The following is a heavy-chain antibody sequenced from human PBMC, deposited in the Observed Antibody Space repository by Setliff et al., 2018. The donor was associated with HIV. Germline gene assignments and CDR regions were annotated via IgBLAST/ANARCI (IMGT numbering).Heavy chain of an antibody. CDR1: GGSISSSSYY. V-gene: IGHV4-39*07. J-gene: IGHJ6*02. CDR3: ARDLYSSGWYGLYYYGMDV. CDR2: IYYSGST. D-gene: IGHD6-19*01. Sequence: LETLSLTCTVSGGSISSSSYYWGWIRQPPGKGLEWIGSIYYSGSTYYNPSLKSRVTISVDTSKNQFSLKLSSVTAADTAVYYCARDLYSSGWYGLYYYGMDVWGQGTTVTVS.